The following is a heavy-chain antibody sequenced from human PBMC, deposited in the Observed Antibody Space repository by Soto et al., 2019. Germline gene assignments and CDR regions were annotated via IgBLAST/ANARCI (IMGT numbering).Heavy chain of an antibody. V-gene: IGHV3-48*01. J-gene: IGHJ4*02. CDR2: ISSSSSTI. CDR1: GFTFSSYS. D-gene: IGHD3-16*01. CDR3: ARDREMITFGGADTFDY. Sequence: HPGGSLRLSCAASGFTFSSYSMNWVRQAPGKGLEWVSYISSSSSTIYYADSVKGRFTISRDNAKNSLYLQMNSLRAEDTAVYYCARDREMITFGGADTFDYWGQGTLVTVSS.